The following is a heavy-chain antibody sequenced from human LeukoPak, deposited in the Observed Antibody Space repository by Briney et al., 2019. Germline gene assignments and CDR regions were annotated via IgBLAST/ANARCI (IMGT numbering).Heavy chain of an antibody. V-gene: IGHV3-7*01. CDR3: ARVETDYDYVWGSYRPLYYFDY. Sequence: GGSLRLSCAASGFTFSSYWMSWVRQAPGKGLEWVANIKQDGSEKCYVDSVKGRFTISRDNAKNSLYLQMNSLRAEDTAVYYCARVETDYDYVWGSYRPLYYFDYWGQGTLVTVSS. CDR1: GFTFSSYW. D-gene: IGHD3-16*02. J-gene: IGHJ4*02. CDR2: IKQDGSEK.